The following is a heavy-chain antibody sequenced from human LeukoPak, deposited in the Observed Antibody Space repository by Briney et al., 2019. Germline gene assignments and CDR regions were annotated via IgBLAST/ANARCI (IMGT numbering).Heavy chain of an antibody. CDR1: GGSISRNSDY. CDR3: ARGTQSNWFDP. Sequence: SETLSLTCTVSGGSISRNSDYWGWIRQPPGKGLEWIGSIYYGGSTYYNPSLKSRVTISVDRSKNQFSLKLSSVTAADTAVYYCARGTQSNWFDPWGQGTLVTVSS. V-gene: IGHV4-39*07. J-gene: IGHJ5*02. CDR2: IYYGGST.